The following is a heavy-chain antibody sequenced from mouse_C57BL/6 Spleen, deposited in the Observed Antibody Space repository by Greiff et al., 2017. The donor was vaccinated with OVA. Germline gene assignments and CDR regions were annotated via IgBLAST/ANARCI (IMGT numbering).Heavy chain of an antibody. CDR2: IYPGDGDT. CDR1: GYAFSSSW. Sequence: QVQLQQSGPELVKPGASVKISCKASGYAFSSSWMNWVKQRPGKGLEWIGRIYPGDGDTNYNGKFKGKATLTADKSSSTAYMQLSSLTSEDSAVYFCARGDYGSSSGFDYWGQGTTLTVSS. V-gene: IGHV1-82*01. J-gene: IGHJ2*01. D-gene: IGHD1-1*01. CDR3: ARGDYGSSSGFDY.